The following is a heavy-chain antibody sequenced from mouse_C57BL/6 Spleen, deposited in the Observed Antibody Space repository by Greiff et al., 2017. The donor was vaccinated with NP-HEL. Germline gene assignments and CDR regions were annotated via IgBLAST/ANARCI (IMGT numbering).Heavy chain of an antibody. CDR2: IYPGSGNT. J-gene: IGHJ3*01. Sequence: QVQLKQSGPELVKPGASVKISCKASGYSFTSYYIHWVKQRPGQGLEWIGWIYPGSGNTKYNEKFKGKATLTADTSSSTAYMQLSSLTSEDSAVYYCARSIYDGYYVAYWGQGTLVTVSA. CDR3: ARSIYDGYYVAY. V-gene: IGHV1-66*01. CDR1: GYSFTSYY. D-gene: IGHD2-3*01.